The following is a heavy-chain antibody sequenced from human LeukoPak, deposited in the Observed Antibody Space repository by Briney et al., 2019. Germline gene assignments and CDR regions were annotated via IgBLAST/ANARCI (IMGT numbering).Heavy chain of an antibody. Sequence: PGGSLRLSCAASGFTVSSNYMSWVRQAPGKGLEWVSVIYSGGSTYYADSVKGRFTVSRDNSKNTLYLQMNSLRAEDTAVYYCAKEAYFDWPLFDPWGQGTLVTVSS. CDR2: IYSGGST. CDR3: AKEAYFDWPLFDP. V-gene: IGHV3-53*01. CDR1: GFTVSSNY. J-gene: IGHJ5*02. D-gene: IGHD3-9*01.